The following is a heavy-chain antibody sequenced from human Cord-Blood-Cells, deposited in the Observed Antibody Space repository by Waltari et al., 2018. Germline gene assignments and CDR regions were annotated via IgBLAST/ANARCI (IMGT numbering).Heavy chain of an antibody. D-gene: IGHD2-2*01. CDR1: GGPFSSYA. J-gene: IGHJ3*02. CDR3: AREGDCSSTSCYAFDI. V-gene: IGHV1-69*09. Sequence: QVQLVQSGAEVKKPGSSVKVSCKASGGPFSSYAISWVRQSPGQGLEWMGRIIPILGIANYAQKFQGRVTITADKSTSTAYMELSSLRSEDTAVYYCAREGDCSSTSCYAFDIWGQGTMVTVSS. CDR2: IIPILGIA.